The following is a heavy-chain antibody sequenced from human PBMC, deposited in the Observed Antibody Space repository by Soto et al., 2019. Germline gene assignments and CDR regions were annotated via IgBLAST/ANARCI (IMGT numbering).Heavy chain of an antibody. CDR1: GYTFTGYY. J-gene: IGHJ4*02. CDR3: ARGRPIAARHLFDY. CDR2: INPNSGGT. D-gene: IGHD6-6*01. V-gene: IGHV1-2*04. Sequence: QVQLVQSGAEVKKPGASVKVSCKASGYTFTGYYMHWVRQAPGQGLEWMGWINPNSGGTNYAQKFQGWVTMTRDTSLSTAYMELSRLRSDATAVYYCARGRPIAARHLFDYWGQGTLVTVSS.